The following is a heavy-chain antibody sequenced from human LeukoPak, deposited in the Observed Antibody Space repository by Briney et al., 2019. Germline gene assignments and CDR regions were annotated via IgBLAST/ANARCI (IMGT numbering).Heavy chain of an antibody. J-gene: IGHJ5*02. CDR1: GGTLSSYA. V-gene: IGHV1-69*13. D-gene: IGHD5-24*01. CDR2: IIPIFGAA. Sequence: LVKVSCKASGGTLSSYAIRWVRQAPGQGREWMGGIIPIFGAANYAPKCQARVTITADESKSTAYIALSGLRSVVTALYYCERSRAGYNGPRAVDNRFDPWGQGTPVTVSS. CDR3: ERSRAGYNGPRAVDNRFDP.